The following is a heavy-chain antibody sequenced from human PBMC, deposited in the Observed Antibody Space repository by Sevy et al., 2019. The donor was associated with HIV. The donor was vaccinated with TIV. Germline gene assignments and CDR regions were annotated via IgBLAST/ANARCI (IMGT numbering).Heavy chain of an antibody. CDR2: IYYSGST. CDR3: AREAFSAFDY. V-gene: IGHV4-59*01. J-gene: IGHJ4*02. CDR1: GGSISSYY. Sequence: SEILSLTCTVSGGSISSYYWSWIRQPPGKGLEWIGYIYYSGSTNYNPSLKSRVTISVDTSKNQFSLKLSSVTAADTAVYYCAREAFSAFDYWGQGTLVTVSS.